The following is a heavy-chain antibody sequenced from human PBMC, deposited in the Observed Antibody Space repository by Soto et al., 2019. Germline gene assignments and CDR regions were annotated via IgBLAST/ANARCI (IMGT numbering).Heavy chain of an antibody. CDR1: GYTFTSYG. D-gene: IGHD1-1*01. CDR3: ARCNWNDALDAFDI. V-gene: IGHV1-18*01. Sequence: ASVKVSCKASGYTFTSYGISWVRQAPGQGLEWMGWISAYNGNTNYAQKLQGRVTMTTDTSTSTAYMELRSVRSDDTAVYYCARCNWNDALDAFDIWGQGTMVTVS. CDR2: ISAYNGNT. J-gene: IGHJ3*02.